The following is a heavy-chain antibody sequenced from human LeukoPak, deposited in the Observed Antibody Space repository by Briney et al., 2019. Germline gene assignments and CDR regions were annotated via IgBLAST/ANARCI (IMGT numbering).Heavy chain of an antibody. J-gene: IGHJ4*02. CDR3: ARDLARNYYDSSGYYPPTFDY. V-gene: IGHV3-48*02. Sequence: GGSLRLSCAASGFTFSRYWMSWVRQAPRKGLEWVSYISSSSSTIYYADSVKGRFTISRDNAKNSLYLQMNSLRDEDTAVYYCARDLARNYYDSSGYYPPTFDYWGQGTLVTVSS. CDR2: ISSSSSTI. D-gene: IGHD3-22*01. CDR1: GFTFSRYW.